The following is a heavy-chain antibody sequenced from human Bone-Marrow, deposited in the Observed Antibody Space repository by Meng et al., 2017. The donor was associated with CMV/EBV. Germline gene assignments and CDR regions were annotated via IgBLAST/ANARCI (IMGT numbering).Heavy chain of an antibody. CDR1: GYTFTSYG. J-gene: IGHJ4*02. D-gene: IGHD1-26*01. CDR2: ISAYNGNT. V-gene: IGHV1-18*01. CDR3: ARVKTRVDRVGDY. Sequence: KACGYTFTSYGISWVRQAPGQGLEWMGWISAYNGNTNYAQKLQGRVTMTTDTSTSTAYMELRSLRSDDTAVYYCARVKTRVDRVGDYWGQGTLVTVSS.